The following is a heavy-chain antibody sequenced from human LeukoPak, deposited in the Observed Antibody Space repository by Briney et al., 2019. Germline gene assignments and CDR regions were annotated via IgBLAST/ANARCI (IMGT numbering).Heavy chain of an antibody. D-gene: IGHD2-8*01. CDR3: AKDAPCTNGVCALSG. CDR1: GNTFSSYG. V-gene: IGHV3-30*02. CDR2: IRFDGGNK. J-gene: IGHJ4*02. Sequence: GGSLRLSCAASGNTFSSYGMHWVRQAPGKGLEWVAFIRFDGGNKYYADSVKGRFTISRDNSRNTLYLQMNSLRPEDTAVYYCAKDAPCTNGVCALSGWGQGTLVTVPS.